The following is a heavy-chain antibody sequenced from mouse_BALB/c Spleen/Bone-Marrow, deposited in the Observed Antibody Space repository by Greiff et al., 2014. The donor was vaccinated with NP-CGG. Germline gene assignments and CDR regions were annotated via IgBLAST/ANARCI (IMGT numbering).Heavy chain of an antibody. Sequence: VQLQQSGPQLVRPGASVKISCKASGYSISSYWMHWVKQRPGQGLEWIGMIDASDSETRLSQKFKDKATLTVDKSSSTAYMQLNSPTSEDSAVYYCAPHYYGYAWFAYWGQGTLVTVSA. V-gene: IGHV1-74*01. CDR3: APHYYGYAWFAY. CDR1: GYSISSYW. J-gene: IGHJ3*01. D-gene: IGHD1-2*01. CDR2: IDASDSET.